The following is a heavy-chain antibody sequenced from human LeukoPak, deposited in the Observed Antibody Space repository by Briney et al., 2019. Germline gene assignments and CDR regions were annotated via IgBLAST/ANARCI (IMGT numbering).Heavy chain of an antibody. D-gene: IGHD2-2*02. CDR1: GGTFSSYA. CDR2: IIPIFGTA. CDR3: AVVPAPIGYYYMDV. Sequence: ASVKVSCKASGGTFSSYAISWVRQAPGQGLEWMGRIIPIFGTANYAQKFQGRVTITTDESTSTAYMELSSLRSEDTAVYYCAVVPAPIGYYYMDVWGKGTTVTVSS. V-gene: IGHV1-69*05. J-gene: IGHJ6*03.